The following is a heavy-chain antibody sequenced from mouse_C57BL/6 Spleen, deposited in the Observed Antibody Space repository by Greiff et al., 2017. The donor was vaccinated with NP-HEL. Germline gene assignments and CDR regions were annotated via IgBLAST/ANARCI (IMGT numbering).Heavy chain of an antibody. V-gene: IGHV1-66*01. CDR2: IYPGSGNT. Sequence: QVQLKESGPELVKPGASVKISCKASGYSFTSYYIHWVKQRPGQGLEWIGWIYPGSGNTKYNEKFKGKATLTADTSSSTAYMQLSSLTSEDSAVYYCARGGNSAWFAYRGQGTLVTVSA. J-gene: IGHJ3*01. CDR1: GYSFTSYY. D-gene: IGHD2-1*01. CDR3: ARGGNSAWFAY.